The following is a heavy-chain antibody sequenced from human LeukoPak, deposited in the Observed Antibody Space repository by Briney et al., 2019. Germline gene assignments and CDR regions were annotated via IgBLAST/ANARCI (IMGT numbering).Heavy chain of an antibody. CDR2: INHSGSN. Sequence: SETLSLTCAVYGGSFSGYYWSWIRQPPGKGLEWIGEINHSGSNNYNPSLKSRVNISVDTSKNQFSLKLSSVTAADTAVYYCARDLGYYDSSGYDAYDAFDIWGQGTMVTVSS. CDR3: ARDLGYYDSSGYDAYDAFDI. J-gene: IGHJ3*02. D-gene: IGHD3-22*01. CDR1: GGSFSGYY. V-gene: IGHV4-34*01.